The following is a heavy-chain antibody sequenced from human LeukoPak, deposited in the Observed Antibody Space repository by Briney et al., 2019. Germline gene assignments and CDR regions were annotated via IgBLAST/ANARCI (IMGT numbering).Heavy chain of an antibody. J-gene: IGHJ3*02. Sequence: GGSLRLSCAASGFTFSSYGMHWVRQAPGMGLEWVAFIRYDGSNKYYADSVKGRFTISRDNSKNTLYLQMNSLRAEDTAVYYCANLMYKPKSDAFDIWGQGTMVTVSS. CDR3: ANLMYKPKSDAFDI. D-gene: IGHD1-14*01. CDR2: IRYDGSNK. CDR1: GFTFSSYG. V-gene: IGHV3-30*02.